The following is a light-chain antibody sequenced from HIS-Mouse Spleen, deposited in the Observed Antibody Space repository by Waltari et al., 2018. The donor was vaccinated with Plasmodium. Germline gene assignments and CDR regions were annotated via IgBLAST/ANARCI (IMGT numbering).Light chain of an antibody. J-gene: IGLJ3*02. CDR3: AAWDDSLNGQGV. CDR2: SNN. Sequence: QSVLTQPPSASGTPGQRVTISCSGSSSNIGSNTVTWYQQLPGTAPKLLIYSNNQRPPGVPDRFSGSKAGTSASLAISGLQSEDEADYYCAAWDDSLNGQGVFGGGTKLTVL. V-gene: IGLV1-44*01. CDR1: SSNIGSNT.